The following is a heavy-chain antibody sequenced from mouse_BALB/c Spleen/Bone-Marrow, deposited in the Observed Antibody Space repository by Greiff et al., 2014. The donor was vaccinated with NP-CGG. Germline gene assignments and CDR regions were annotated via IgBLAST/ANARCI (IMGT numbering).Heavy chain of an antibody. CDR3: AREVDGKPFAY. D-gene: IGHD2-1*01. CDR1: GYTFTSYT. CDR2: INPSSGYT. J-gene: IGHJ3*01. V-gene: IGHV1-4*01. Sequence: VQLQQSGAELARPGASVKMSCKASGYTFTSYTIHWVKQRPGQGLEWIGYINPSSGYTNYNQKFKDKATLTADKSSSTAYMQLSSLTSEDSAVYYCAREVDGKPFAYWGQGTLVTVSA.